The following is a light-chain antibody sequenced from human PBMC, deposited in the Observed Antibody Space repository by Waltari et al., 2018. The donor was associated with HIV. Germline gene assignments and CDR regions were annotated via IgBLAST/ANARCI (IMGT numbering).Light chain of an antibody. V-gene: IGLV1-47*01. CDR3: VAWDDGLRGVV. J-gene: IGLJ2*01. CDR2: RNA. CDR1: PSNTGRTD. Sequence: SVLTQPPSASGTPGQRVTIPCSGRPSNTGRTDVFWYQHLPGTAPKLLIHRNARRPSGVPDRFSGSTSGNSASLAISGLRSEDEADYYCVAWDDGLRGVVFGGGTRVAVL.